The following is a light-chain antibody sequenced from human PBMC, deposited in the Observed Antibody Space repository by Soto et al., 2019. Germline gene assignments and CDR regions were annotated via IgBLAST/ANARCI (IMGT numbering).Light chain of an antibody. CDR3: SSYRPGGRV. J-gene: IGLJ3*02. CDR1: SSDVGGYIY. V-gene: IGLV2-14*01. Sequence: QSALTQPASVSGSPGQSITISCTGTSSDVGGYIYVSWYQQHPGKAPKLMIYDVSYRPSGVSNRFSGSKSGNTASLTISGLQAEDEADYYCSSYRPGGRVFGGGTKLTVL. CDR2: DVS.